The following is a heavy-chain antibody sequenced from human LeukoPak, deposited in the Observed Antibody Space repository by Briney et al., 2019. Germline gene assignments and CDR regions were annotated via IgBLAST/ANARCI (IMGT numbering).Heavy chain of an antibody. J-gene: IGHJ4*02. CDR3: ATPVPDSSGYYYVTQFDY. CDR2: IIPIFGTA. CDR1: GGTFSNYA. D-gene: IGHD3-22*01. V-gene: IGHV1-69*13. Sequence: ASVKVSCKASGGTFSNYAISWVRQAPGQGLEWMGGIIPIFGTANYAQKFQGRVTITADESTSTAYMELSSLRSEDTAVYYCATPVPDSSGYYYVTQFDYWGQGTLVTVSS.